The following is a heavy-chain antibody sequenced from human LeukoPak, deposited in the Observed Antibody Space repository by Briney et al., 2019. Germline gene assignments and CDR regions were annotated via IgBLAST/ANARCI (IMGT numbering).Heavy chain of an antibody. CDR3: AKDSTSACTPKYFDH. V-gene: IGHV3-23*01. CDR2: ITGSGDTT. CDR1: GFTFSSYT. Sequence: GGSLRLSCAASGFTFSSYTMSWVRQAPGKGLEWVSAITGSGDTTFYADSVKDRFTFSRDNSKNTLYLQVNSLRAEDTAVYYCAKDSTSACTPKYFDHWGQGTLVAVSS. D-gene: IGHD2/OR15-2a*01. J-gene: IGHJ4*02.